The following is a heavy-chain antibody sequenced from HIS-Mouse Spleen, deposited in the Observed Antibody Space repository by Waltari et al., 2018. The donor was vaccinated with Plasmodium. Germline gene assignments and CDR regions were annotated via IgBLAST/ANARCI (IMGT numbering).Heavy chain of an antibody. CDR2: INPNSGGT. J-gene: IGHJ4*02. V-gene: IGHV1-2*02. CDR1: GYTFTGTY. D-gene: IGHD6-13*01. Sequence: QVQLVQSGAEVKKPGASVKVSCQASGYTFTGTYMPRLRQAPGQGLEWMGWINPNSGGTNYAQKFQGRVTMTRDTSISTAYMELSRLRSDDTAVYYCARDLAAAGHFDYWGQGTLVTVSS. CDR3: ARDLAAAGHFDY.